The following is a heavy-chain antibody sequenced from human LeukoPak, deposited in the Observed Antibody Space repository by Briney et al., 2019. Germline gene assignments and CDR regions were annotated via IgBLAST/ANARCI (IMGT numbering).Heavy chain of an antibody. CDR3: ARVPAHFPDSGNWFDP. D-gene: IGHD1-26*01. CDR2: IYYSGST. J-gene: IGHJ5*02. CDR1: GGSISSSSYY. Sequence: KPSETLSLTRTVSGGSISSSSYYWGWIRQPPGKGREWIGSIYYSGSTNYNPSLKSRVTISVDTSKNQFSLKLSSVTAADTAVYYCARVPAHFPDSGNWFDPWGQGTLVTVSS. V-gene: IGHV4-39*07.